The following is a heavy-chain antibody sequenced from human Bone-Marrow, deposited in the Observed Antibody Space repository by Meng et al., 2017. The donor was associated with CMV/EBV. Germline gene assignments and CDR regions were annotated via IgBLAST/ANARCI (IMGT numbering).Heavy chain of an antibody. CDR1: GYTFTSYY. CDR2: ISDYNGNT. CDR3: AGSPRYSSGWGFDY. J-gene: IGHJ4*02. V-gene: IGHV1-18*04. D-gene: IGHD6-19*01. Sequence: QLLQSGADVKKTGASVKVSCKASGYTFTSYYMHWVRQAPGQGLEWMGWISDYNGNTNYAQKLQGRVTMTTDTSTSKAYMELRSMRSDDTAVYYCAGSPRYSSGWGFDYWGQGTLVTVSS.